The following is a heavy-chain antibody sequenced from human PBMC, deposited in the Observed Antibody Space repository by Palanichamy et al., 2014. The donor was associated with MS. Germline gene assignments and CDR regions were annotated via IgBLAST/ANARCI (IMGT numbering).Heavy chain of an antibody. D-gene: IGHD3-10*01. CDR1: GYTFTNYA. J-gene: IGHJ4*02. V-gene: IGHV1-3*01. CDR3: ARDGEGRGEDYYFDY. CDR2: IDAGDGNT. Sequence: QVQLVQSGAEVKKPGASVKVSCKASGYTFTNYAIHWVRQSPGQRLEWMGWIDAGDGNTRYSQDFQGRVTITSDTSASTVYMEVRSLRSEETGLYYCARDGEGRGEDYYFDYWGQGSLVTVSS.